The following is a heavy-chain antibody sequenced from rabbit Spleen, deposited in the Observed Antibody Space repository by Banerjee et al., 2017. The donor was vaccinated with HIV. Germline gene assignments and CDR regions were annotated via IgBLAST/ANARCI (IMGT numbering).Heavy chain of an antibody. V-gene: IGHV1S40*01. J-gene: IGHJ2*01. D-gene: IGHD1-1*01. CDR2: IDTNDGDT. Sequence: QSLEESGGGLVKPGGTLTLTCTVSGFSFSSNWICWVRQAPGKGLEWIACIDTNDGDTDYANWPKGRFTISKTSSTTVTLQMTSLTAADTATYFCARNYVNAFDPWGLGTLVTVS. CDR1: GFSFSSNW. CDR3: ARNYVNAFDP.